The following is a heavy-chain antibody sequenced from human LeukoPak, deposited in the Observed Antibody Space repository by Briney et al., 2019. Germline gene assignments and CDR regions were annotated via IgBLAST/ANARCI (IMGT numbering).Heavy chain of an antibody. Sequence: SETLSLTCAVYGGSFSGYYWSWIRQPPGKGLEWIGEINHSGSTNYNPSLKSRVTISVDTSKNQFSLKLSSVTAADTAVYYCARVVRRITIFGVVIDPYYFDYWGQGTLVTVSS. CDR2: INHSGST. J-gene: IGHJ4*02. CDR1: GGSFSGYY. D-gene: IGHD3-3*01. V-gene: IGHV4-34*01. CDR3: ARVVRRITIFGVVIDPYYFDY.